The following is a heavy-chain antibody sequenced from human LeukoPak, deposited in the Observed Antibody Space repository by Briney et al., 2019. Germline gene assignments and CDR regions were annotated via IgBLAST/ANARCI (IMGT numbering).Heavy chain of an antibody. Sequence: SETLSLTCTVSGGSISSYYWSWIRQPPGKGLEWIGYIYYSGSTNYNPSLKSRVTISVDTSKNQFSLKLSSVTAADTAVYYCARVGPILRYFDWSSDAFDIWGQGTMVTVSS. CDR3: ARVGPILRYFDWSSDAFDI. CDR2: IYYSGST. CDR1: GGSISSYY. J-gene: IGHJ3*02. V-gene: IGHV4-59*01. D-gene: IGHD3-9*01.